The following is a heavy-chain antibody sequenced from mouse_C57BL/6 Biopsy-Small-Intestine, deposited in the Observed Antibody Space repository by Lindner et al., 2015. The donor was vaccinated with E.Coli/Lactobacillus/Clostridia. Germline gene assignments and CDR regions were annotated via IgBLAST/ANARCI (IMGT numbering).Heavy chain of an antibody. D-gene: IGHD2-3*01. CDR2: MYYSGTI. Sequence: VQLQESGPGLVKPSQTVFLTCTVTGISITTGNYRWSWIRQFPGNKLEWTGYMYYSGTITYNPSLTSRTTITRDTPKNQFFLEMNSLTAEDTATYYCARDYDWYFDVWGTGTTVTVSS. J-gene: IGHJ1*03. CDR1: GISITTGNYR. V-gene: IGHV3-5*01. CDR3: ARDYDWYFDV.